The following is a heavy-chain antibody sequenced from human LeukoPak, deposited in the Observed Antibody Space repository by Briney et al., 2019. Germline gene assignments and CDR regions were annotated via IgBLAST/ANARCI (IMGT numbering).Heavy chain of an antibody. V-gene: IGHV1-24*01. CDR1: GYTLSDLV. Sequence: GASVKVSCKVSGYTLSDLVIHWVRQAPGKGLEWMGGFDPEESETLYAFRFQGRLTMTVDTSSDTASMELSSLRSEDTAVYYCARDIAVAGWAGDYWGQGTLVTVSS. CDR3: ARDIAVAGWAGDY. CDR2: FDPEESET. J-gene: IGHJ4*02. D-gene: IGHD6-19*01.